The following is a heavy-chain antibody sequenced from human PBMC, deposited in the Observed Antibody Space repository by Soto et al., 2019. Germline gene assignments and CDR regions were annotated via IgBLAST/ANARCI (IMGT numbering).Heavy chain of an antibody. CDR2: INHSGST. V-gene: IGHV4-34*01. J-gene: IGHJ4*02. CDR3: ARRGAAGTRFNY. Sequence: SETLSLTCAVYGGSFSGYYWSWIRQPPGKGLEWIGEINHSGSTNYNPSLKSRLTISVDTSKNQFSLKLSSVTAADTAVYYCARRGAAGTRFNYWGQGTLVTVSS. CDR1: GGSFSGYY. D-gene: IGHD6-13*01.